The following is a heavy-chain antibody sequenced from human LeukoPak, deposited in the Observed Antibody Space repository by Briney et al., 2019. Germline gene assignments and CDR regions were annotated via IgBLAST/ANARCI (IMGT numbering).Heavy chain of an antibody. CDR3: ARGRTRGYYDSSGYYWYFDY. Sequence: SETLSLTXTVSGGSISSYYWSWIRQPAGKGLEWTGRIYTSGSTNYNPSLKSRVTMSVDTSKNQFSLKLSSVTAADTAVYYCARGRTRGYYDSSGYYWYFDYWGQGTLVTVSS. V-gene: IGHV4-4*07. D-gene: IGHD3-22*01. J-gene: IGHJ4*02. CDR1: GGSISSYY. CDR2: IYTSGST.